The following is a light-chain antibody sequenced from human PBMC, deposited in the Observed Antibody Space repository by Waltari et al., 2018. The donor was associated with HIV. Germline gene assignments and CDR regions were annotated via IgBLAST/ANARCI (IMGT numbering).Light chain of an antibody. Sequence: EIVLTQSPATLSVSPGERATLSCRASQSVRSNLPWYQQKSRQAPRLLIYGTSTRATGIPARFSVSGTGTEFTHTISSLRSEDFAVYYCQQYKSWAPYTFGQGTKLEIK. V-gene: IGKV3D-15*01. CDR3: QQYKSWAPYT. CDR1: QSVRSN. J-gene: IGKJ2*01. CDR2: GTS.